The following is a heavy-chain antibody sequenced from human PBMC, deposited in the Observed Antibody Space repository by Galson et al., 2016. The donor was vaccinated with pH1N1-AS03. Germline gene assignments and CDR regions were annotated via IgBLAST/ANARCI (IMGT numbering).Heavy chain of an antibody. D-gene: IGHD4-23*01. V-gene: IGHV2-5*02. Sequence: PALVKPPQTLTLTCTSSGFSHSASGVAVAWIRQPPGKALEWLALIYWDDDKRYSPSLRDKLTITKDSSTNQVVLTMTNMDPVDTATYYCAHRHGGNSHYFGYWGQGTQVTVS. CDR3: AHRHGGNSHYFGY. CDR1: GFSHSASGVA. CDR2: IYWDDDK. J-gene: IGHJ4*02.